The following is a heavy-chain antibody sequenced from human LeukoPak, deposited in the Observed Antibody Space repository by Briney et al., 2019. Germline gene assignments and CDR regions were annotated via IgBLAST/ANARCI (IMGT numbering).Heavy chain of an antibody. CDR3: AKERDAKGYFDY. CDR1: GFSFSTYA. V-gene: IGHV3-23*01. J-gene: IGHJ4*02. CDR2: ISGSGKT. Sequence: GGSLRLSCAASGFSFSTYAMSWVRQAPGQGLEWVSAISGSGKTYYPDSVKGRFTISRDNSKSTLFLLMNGLRAEDTAVYYCAKERDAKGYFDYWGQGTLVTVSS.